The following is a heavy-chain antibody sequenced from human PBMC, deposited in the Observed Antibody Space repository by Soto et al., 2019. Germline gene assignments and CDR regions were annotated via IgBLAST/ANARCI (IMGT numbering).Heavy chain of an antibody. J-gene: IGHJ5*02. Sequence: SVKVSCKASGGTFSSCTISWVRQAPGQGLEWMGRIIPILGIANYAQKFQGRVTITADKSTSTAYMELSSLRSEDTAVYYCARVGGDYGDWFDPWGQGTLVTVSS. CDR2: IIPILGIA. CDR1: GGTFSSCT. D-gene: IGHD4-17*01. V-gene: IGHV1-69*02. CDR3: ARVGGDYGDWFDP.